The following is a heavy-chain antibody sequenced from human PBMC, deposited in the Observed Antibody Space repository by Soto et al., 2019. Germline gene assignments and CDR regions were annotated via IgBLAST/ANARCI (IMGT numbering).Heavy chain of an antibody. CDR3: ARDSLGYDSSGYHYYYYYYGMDV. CDR2: IYYSGST. Sequence: WETLSLTSTVSGGSISSYYWSWIRQPPGKGLEWIGYIYYSGSTNYTPSLKSRVTISVDTSKNQFSLKLSSVTAADTAVYYCARDSLGYDSSGYHYYYYYYGMDVWGQGTTVTVSS. CDR1: GGSISSYY. J-gene: IGHJ6*02. D-gene: IGHD3-22*01. V-gene: IGHV4-59*01.